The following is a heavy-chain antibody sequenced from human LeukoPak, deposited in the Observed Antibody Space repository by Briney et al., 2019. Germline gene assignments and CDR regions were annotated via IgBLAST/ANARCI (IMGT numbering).Heavy chain of an antibody. J-gene: IGHJ3*02. D-gene: IGHD2/OR15-2a*01. CDR2: TSGDGSSI. Sequence: GGSLRLSCAASGFTFSNYRIYWVRQAPGKGLVWVSTTSGDGSSITYADSVKGRFTISRDNAKNTLYLQMSSLRAEDTALYYCAVLIGRSDAFDIWGQGTMVTVSS. CDR1: GFTFSNYR. V-gene: IGHV3-74*01. CDR3: AVLIGRSDAFDI.